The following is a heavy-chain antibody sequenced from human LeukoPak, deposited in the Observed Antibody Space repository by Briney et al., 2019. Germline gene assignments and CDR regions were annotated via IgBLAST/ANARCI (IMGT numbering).Heavy chain of an antibody. CDR3: ARGRVRPGAHLITMVRGVITYFDY. CDR1: GGSISDYY. D-gene: IGHD3-10*01. V-gene: IGHV4-59*12. CDR2: IFGSGST. J-gene: IGHJ4*02. Sequence: SETLSLTCTVSGGSISDYYWSWIRQPPGKGLEWIGWIFGSGSTNYNPSLKSRVTISVDTSKNQFSLKLSSVTAADTAVYYCARGRVRPGAHLITMVRGVITYFDYWGQGTLVTVSS.